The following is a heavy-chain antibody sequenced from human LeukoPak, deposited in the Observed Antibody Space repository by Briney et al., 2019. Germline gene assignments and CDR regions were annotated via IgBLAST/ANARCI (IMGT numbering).Heavy chain of an antibody. V-gene: IGHV3-7*01. J-gene: IGHJ4*02. CDR1: GLTFSGQW. CDR3: GYTNNFYH. CDR2: IKHDGREK. D-gene: IGHD3-16*02. Sequence: PGGSLTLSCVASGLTFSGQWLNWVRQAPGQGLEWVANIKHDGREKYYVDSVKGRFTISRDDGQNSLSLHMNSVRAEDTAVYYCGYTNNFYHWGQGALVVVSS.